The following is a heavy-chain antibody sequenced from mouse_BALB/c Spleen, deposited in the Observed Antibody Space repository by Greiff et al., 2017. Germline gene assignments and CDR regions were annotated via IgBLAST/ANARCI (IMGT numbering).Heavy chain of an antibody. Sequence: EVQLVESGGDLVKPGGSLKLSCAASGFTFSSYGMSWVRQTPDKRLEWVATISSGGSYTYYPDSVKGRFPISRDNAKNTLYLQMSSLKSEDTAMYYCARQDRYDVFYAMDYWGQGTSVTVSS. V-gene: IGHV5-6*01. CDR2: ISSGGSYT. J-gene: IGHJ4*01. CDR1: GFTFSSYG. D-gene: IGHD2-14*01. CDR3: ARQDRYDVFYAMDY.